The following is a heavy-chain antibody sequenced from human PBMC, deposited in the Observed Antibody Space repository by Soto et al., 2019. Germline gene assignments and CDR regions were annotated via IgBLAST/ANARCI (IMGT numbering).Heavy chain of an antibody. CDR3: ARANSSGWYANADYYFDY. J-gene: IGHJ4*02. V-gene: IGHV1-69*02. CDR1: GGTFSSYT. D-gene: IGHD6-19*01. CDR2: IIPILGIA. Sequence: GASVNVSCKASGGTFSSYTISWVRQAPGQGLEWMGRIIPILGIANYAQKFQGRVTITADKSTSTAYMELSSLRSEDTAVYYCARANSSGWYANADYYFDYWGQGTLVTVSS.